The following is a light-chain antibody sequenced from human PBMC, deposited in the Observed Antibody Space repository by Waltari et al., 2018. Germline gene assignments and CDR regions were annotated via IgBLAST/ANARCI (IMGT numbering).Light chain of an antibody. CDR2: EVT. Sequence: QSALTQPPSASGSPGQSVTISCTGTSSDVGGYNYVSWYQQYPGRAPKLMIYEVTKRPSGVPDRVSGSNSGNPASLTGSGLQADDEADYYCSSYAGSNNYWVFGGGTTLTVL. CDR3: SSYAGSNNYWV. V-gene: IGLV2-8*01. CDR1: SSDVGGYNY. J-gene: IGLJ3*02.